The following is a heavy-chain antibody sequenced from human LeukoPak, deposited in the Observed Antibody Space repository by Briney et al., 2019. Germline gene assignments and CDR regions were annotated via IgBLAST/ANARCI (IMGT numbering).Heavy chain of an antibody. V-gene: IGHV4-59*01. CDR2: IYYSGST. CDR1: GGSISSYY. Sequence: SETLSLTCTVSGGSISSYYWSWIRQPPGKGLEWIGYIYYSGSTNYNPSLKSRVTISVDTSKNQFSLKLSSVTAADTAVYYCARASGPTYYYDSSGYPLRENWFDPWGQGTLVTVSS. D-gene: IGHD3-22*01. J-gene: IGHJ5*02. CDR3: ARASGPTYYYDSSGYPLRENWFDP.